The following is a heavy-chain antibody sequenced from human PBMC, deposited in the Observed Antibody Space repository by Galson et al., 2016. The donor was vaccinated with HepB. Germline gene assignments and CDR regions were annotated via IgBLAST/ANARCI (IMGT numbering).Heavy chain of an antibody. CDR1: DFTFGNHA. V-gene: IGHV3-23*01. CDR2: ITAGSTST. J-gene: IGHJ4*02. D-gene: IGHD3-22*01. Sequence: FPRHSCAASDFTFGNHAMSCVRHAPGRGLEWVSSITAGSTSTFYADSVKGRFTMSRHHSKNTLYLQRNSLRAEDTAIYYCARDPASFYYDSKFHPHDYWGQGTLVTVSS. CDR3: ARDPASFYYDSKFHPHDY.